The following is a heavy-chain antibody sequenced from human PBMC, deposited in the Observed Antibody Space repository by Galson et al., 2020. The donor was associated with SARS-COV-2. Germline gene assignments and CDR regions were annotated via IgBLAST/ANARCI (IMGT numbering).Heavy chain of an antibody. CDR1: GYTFTTYG. Sequence: ASVKVSCKASGYTFTTYGISWVRQAPGQGLEWMGWINTYSGDTNSAKKFQGGVTMTRDTSTNTAYMELRSLRSDDTAVYYCARDSDTLYYYDTSGYSFDYWGQGTLVTVSS. D-gene: IGHD3-22*01. J-gene: IGHJ4*02. V-gene: IGHV1-18*01. CDR2: INTYSGDT. CDR3: ARDSDTLYYYDTSGYSFDY.